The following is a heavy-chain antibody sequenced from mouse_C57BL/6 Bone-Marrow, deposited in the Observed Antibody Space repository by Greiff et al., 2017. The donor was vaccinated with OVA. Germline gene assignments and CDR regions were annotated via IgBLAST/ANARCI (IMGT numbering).Heavy chain of an antibody. J-gene: IGHJ3*01. CDR2: IYPGNSDT. CDR3: TREYYEYAWFAY. D-gene: IGHD2-4*01. Sequence: VQLQQSGTVLARPGASVKMSCKTSGYTFTSYWMHWVKQRPGQGLEWIGAIYPGNSDTSYNQKFKGKAKLTAVTSASTAYMELSSLTNEDSAVYYCTREYYEYAWFAYWGQGTLVTVSA. V-gene: IGHV1-5*01. CDR1: GYTFTSYW.